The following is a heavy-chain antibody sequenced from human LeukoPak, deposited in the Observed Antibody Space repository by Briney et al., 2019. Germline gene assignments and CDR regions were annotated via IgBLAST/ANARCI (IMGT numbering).Heavy chain of an antibody. Sequence: GGSLRLSCAASGFTFSSYSMNWVRQAPGKGLEWVSSISSSSSYIYYADSVKGRFTISRDNSKNTLYLQMNSLRAEDTAVYYCARGGSSGWYALGYWGQGTLVTVSS. D-gene: IGHD6-19*01. V-gene: IGHV3-21*01. J-gene: IGHJ4*02. CDR3: ARGGSSGWYALGY. CDR1: GFTFSSYS. CDR2: ISSSSSYI.